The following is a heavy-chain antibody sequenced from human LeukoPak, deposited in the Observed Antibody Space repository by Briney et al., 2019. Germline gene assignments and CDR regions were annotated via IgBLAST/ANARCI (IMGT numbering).Heavy chain of an antibody. J-gene: IGHJ4*02. CDR2: ISWNSGSI. V-gene: IGHV3-9*03. CDR3: AKDSQTTCSSTSCFDY. Sequence: GGSLRLSCAASGFTFDDYAMHWVRQAPGKGLEWVSGISWNSGSIGYADSVKGRFTISRDNAKNSLYLQMNSLRAEDMALYYCAKDSQTTCSSTSCFDYWGQGTLVTVSS. D-gene: IGHD2-2*01. CDR1: GFTFDDYA.